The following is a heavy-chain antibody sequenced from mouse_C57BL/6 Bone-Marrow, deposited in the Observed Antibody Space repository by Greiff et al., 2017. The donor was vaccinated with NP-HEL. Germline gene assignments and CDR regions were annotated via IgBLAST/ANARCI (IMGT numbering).Heavy chain of an antibody. Sequence: VQLQQSGAELVRPGTSVKMSCKASGYTFTNYWIGWAKQRPGHGLEWIGDIYPGGGYTNYTEKFKGKATLTADKSSSTAYMQFSSLTAEDSAIYYGARGSSYYYFDYWGQGTTLTVTS. V-gene: IGHV1-63*01. CDR2: IYPGGGYT. CDR3: ARGSSYYYFDY. J-gene: IGHJ2*01. CDR1: GYTFTNYW. D-gene: IGHD1-1*01.